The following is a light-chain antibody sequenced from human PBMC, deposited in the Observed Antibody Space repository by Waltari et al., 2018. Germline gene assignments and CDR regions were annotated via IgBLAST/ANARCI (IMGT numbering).Light chain of an antibody. CDR1: RDIDSY. CDR2: DAS. V-gene: IGKV1-39*01. CDR3: QQSYSTPLT. J-gene: IGKJ5*01. Sequence: DIQMTQSPSSLSTSLGDRVTITCRARRDIDSYLNWYQKKPGKAPKLLIYDASTLQRGVQPRFSGGGAGTEFTLTISGLQPEDFATYVCQQSYSTPLTFGQGTRLEIK.